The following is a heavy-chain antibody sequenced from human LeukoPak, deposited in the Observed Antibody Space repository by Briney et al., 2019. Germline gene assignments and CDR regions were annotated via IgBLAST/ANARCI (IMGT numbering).Heavy chain of an antibody. CDR3: ARFGYVAAVDV. Sequence: GGSLRLSCAASGFSFSAYWMTWVRQAPGTGLEWVANITPAGSETYYVDPVKGRFSISRDNAKNLVYLQMNSLRAEDTAVYHCARFGYVAAVDVWGQGTPVTVSS. D-gene: IGHD2-15*01. V-gene: IGHV3-7*01. CDR2: ITPAGSET. CDR1: GFSFSAYW. J-gene: IGHJ4*02.